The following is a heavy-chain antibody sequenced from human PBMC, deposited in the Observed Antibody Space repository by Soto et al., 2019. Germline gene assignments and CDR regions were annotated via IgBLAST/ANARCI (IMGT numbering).Heavy chain of an antibody. CDR1: GGSLGTYY. V-gene: IGHV4-59*01. CDR3: ARYGNYELDYFDY. J-gene: IGHJ4*02. CDR2: INPSGVT. Sequence: SETLSLTCSVSGGSLGTYYWGWIRQPPGKGLEWIGYINPSGVTNYSPSLESRVTMSVHTSKTQFSLKVTSVTAADTAVYYCARYGNYELDYFDYWGQGTLVTVSS. D-gene: IGHD3-3*01.